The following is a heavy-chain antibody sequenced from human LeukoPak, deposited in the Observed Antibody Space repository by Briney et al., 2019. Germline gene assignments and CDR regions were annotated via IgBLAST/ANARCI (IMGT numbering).Heavy chain of an antibody. Sequence: PGGSLRLSCAASGFTFSNYATTWVRQAPGKGLEWVSVIGGSGGSTYYADSVKGRFTISRDNSRNTLYLQLNSLRAEDTAVYYCAKEGYDFLAGPPPAFDIWGQGTMVTVSS. CDR2: IGGSGGST. CDR3: AKEGYDFLAGPPPAFDI. J-gene: IGHJ3*02. D-gene: IGHD3-9*01. CDR1: GFTFSNYA. V-gene: IGHV3-23*01.